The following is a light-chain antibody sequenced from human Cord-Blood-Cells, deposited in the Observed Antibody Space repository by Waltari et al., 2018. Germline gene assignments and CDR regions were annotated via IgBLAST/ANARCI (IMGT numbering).Light chain of an antibody. Sequence: QSALTQPASVSGSPGQSITLSCHGTRSDAGRSNLAPWYQQHPGKAPKLMIYEGSKRPSGVSNRFSGSKSGNTASLTISGLQAEDEADYYCCSYAGSSTYVFGTGTKVTVL. J-gene: IGLJ1*01. CDR1: RSDAGRSNL. CDR3: CSYAGSSTYV. V-gene: IGLV2-23*01. CDR2: EGS.